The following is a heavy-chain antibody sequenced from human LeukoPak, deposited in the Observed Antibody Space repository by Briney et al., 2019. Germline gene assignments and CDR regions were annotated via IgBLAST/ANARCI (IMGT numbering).Heavy chain of an antibody. J-gene: IGHJ6*02. V-gene: IGHV3-48*03. CDR3: ARLFYYDSSGVYGTDV. D-gene: IGHD3-22*01. Sequence: PGGSLRLSCAASGFTLSSYEMNWVRQAPGKGLGWVSYISSSGSTIYYADSVKGRFTISRDNAKNSLYLQMNSLRVEDTAVYYCARLFYYDSSGVYGTDVWGQGTTVTVSS. CDR1: GFTLSSYE. CDR2: ISSSGSTI.